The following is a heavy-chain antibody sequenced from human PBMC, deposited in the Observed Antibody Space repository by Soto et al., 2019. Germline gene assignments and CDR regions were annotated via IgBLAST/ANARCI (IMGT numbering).Heavy chain of an antibody. Sequence: PAGSLRLSCEASGFTFINYAMHWVRQSPGKGLEWVAVISFDGTNDHYADSVKGRFTISRDNSKNTLYLQMNSLGAEDTAIYYSVSQYCISVPCSGAAFWGQGTPVPVSS. CDR3: VSQYCISVPCSGAAF. J-gene: IGHJ4*02. V-gene: IGHV3-30*12. CDR2: ISFDGTND. CDR1: GFTFINYA. D-gene: IGHD2-2*01.